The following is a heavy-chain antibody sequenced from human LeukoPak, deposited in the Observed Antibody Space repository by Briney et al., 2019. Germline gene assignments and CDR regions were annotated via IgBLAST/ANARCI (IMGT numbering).Heavy chain of an antibody. CDR1: GSAFSIYS. D-gene: IGHD3-10*01. Sequence: PRGSLRLSCAASGSAFSIYSMHCVRQAPGKGLERVAVISYDGNNKNYADSVKGRFTISRDNSKNTLYLQMNSLRAEDTAVYYCARNYGSGRGSDALDIWGQGTMVTVSS. V-gene: IGHV3-33*01. CDR3: ARNYGSGRGSDALDI. CDR2: ISYDGNNK. J-gene: IGHJ3*02.